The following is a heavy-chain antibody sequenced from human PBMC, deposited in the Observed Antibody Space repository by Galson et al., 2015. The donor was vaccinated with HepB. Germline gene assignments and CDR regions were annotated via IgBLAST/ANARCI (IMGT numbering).Heavy chain of an antibody. Sequence: SLRLSCAASGFTFSHYAMTWVRQAPGKGLEWVSCTTGSDGRTYYTDSVRGRFTISRGNSKNTLYLQINNARADDTAVYYCARMGAFADYDFDPWGQGIKVSFSS. CDR1: GFTFSHYA. CDR3: ARMGAFADYDFDP. D-gene: IGHD1-26*01. V-gene: IGHV3-23*01. J-gene: IGHJ5*02. CDR2: TTGSDGRT.